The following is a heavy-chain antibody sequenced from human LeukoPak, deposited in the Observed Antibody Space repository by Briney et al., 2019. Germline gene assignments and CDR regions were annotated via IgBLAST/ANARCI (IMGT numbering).Heavy chain of an antibody. D-gene: IGHD3-10*01. Sequence: GGSLRLSCAASGFTFNTYWMTWVRQAPSKGLECVANINEDGREKYHVDSVKGRIFISRDNARHSLYLQMNSPKAEDTAVYYCVRGGFSLVRWGQGTLVTVSS. CDR3: VRGGFSLVR. CDR1: GFTFNTYW. CDR2: INEDGREK. J-gene: IGHJ4*02. V-gene: IGHV3-7*01.